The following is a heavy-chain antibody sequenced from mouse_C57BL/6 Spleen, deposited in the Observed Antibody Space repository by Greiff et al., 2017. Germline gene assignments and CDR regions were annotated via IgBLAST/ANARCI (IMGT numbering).Heavy chain of an antibody. V-gene: IGHV1-80*01. CDR1: GYAFSSYW. CDR3: ARSYYDYDGDY. D-gene: IGHD2-4*01. J-gene: IGHJ2*01. CDR2: IYPGAGDT. Sequence: VQLQQSGASVTISCKASGYAFSSYWMNWVKQRPGKGLEWIGQIYPGAGDTNYNGKFKGKATLTADKSSSTAYMQLSSLTSEDSAVYFCARSYYDYDGDYWGQGTTLTVSS.